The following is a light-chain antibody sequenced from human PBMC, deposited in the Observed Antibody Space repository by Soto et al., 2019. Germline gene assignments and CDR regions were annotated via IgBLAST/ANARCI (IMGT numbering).Light chain of an antibody. J-gene: IGKJ5*01. Sequence: EILLTQSPATLSLSPGERATLSCRASQSVSTNLDWYQQKPGQAPRLLMYDASNRAAGIPARFSGSESGTDFTLTISSLEPEDFAVYYCQQRSNWPITFGQGTQLEIK. CDR3: QQRSNWPIT. V-gene: IGKV3-11*01. CDR1: QSVSTN. CDR2: DAS.